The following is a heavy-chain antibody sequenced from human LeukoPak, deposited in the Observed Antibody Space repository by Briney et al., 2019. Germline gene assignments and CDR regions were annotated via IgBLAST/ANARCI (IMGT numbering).Heavy chain of an antibody. V-gene: IGHV1-69*06. CDR2: IIPIFGTA. Sequence: GASVKVSCKASGYTFTNYGISWVRQAPGQGLEWMGGIIPIFGTANYAQKFQDRVTITADKSTSTAYMELSSLRSEDTAVYYCARGHFSNYGYWFDPWGQGTLVTVSS. D-gene: IGHD4-11*01. CDR3: ARGHFSNYGYWFDP. CDR1: GYTFTNYG. J-gene: IGHJ5*02.